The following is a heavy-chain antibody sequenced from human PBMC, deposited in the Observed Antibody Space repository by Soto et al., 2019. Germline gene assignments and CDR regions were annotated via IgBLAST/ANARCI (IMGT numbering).Heavy chain of an antibody. CDR1: GFTFDDYT. CDR2: ISWDGGST. J-gene: IGHJ4*02. Sequence: GGSLRLSCAASGFTFDDYTMHWVRQAPGKGLEWVSLISWDGGSTYYADSVKGRFTISRDNSKNSLYLQMNSLRTEDTALYYCAKDVTYYDSSGYYPNYWGLGTLVTVSS. V-gene: IGHV3-43*01. CDR3: AKDVTYYDSSGYYPNY. D-gene: IGHD3-22*01.